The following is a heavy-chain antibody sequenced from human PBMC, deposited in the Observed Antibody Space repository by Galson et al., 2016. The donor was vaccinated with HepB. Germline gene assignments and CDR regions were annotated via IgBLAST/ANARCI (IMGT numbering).Heavy chain of an antibody. CDR3: AREGGCSGGRCHNAAFDI. V-gene: IGHV3-13*01. Sequence: SLRLSCAASGFTFSNYDMHWVRQATGKGLEWVSAIGAAGDTCYPGSVKGRFTISRENANNSLYLHMNSLRAGDTAVYYCAREGGCSGGRCHNAAFDIWGQGTMVTVSS. J-gene: IGHJ3*02. CDR1: GFTFSNYD. CDR2: IGAAGDT. D-gene: IGHD2-15*01.